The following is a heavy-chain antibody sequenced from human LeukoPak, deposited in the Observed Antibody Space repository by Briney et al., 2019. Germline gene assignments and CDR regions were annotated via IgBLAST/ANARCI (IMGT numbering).Heavy chain of an antibody. Sequence: SETLSLTCAVYGGSFSGYYWSWIRQPPGKGLEWIGEINHSGSTNYNPSLKSRVTISVDTSKNQFSLKLSSVTAADTAVYYCARERGWYYYYYMDVWGKGTTVTVSS. D-gene: IGHD2-15*01. CDR2: INHSGST. J-gene: IGHJ6*03. CDR3: ARERGWYYYYYMDV. V-gene: IGHV4-34*01. CDR1: GGSFSGYY.